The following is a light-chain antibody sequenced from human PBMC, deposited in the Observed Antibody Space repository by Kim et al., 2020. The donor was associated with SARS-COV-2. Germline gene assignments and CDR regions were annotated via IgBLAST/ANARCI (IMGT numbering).Light chain of an antibody. CDR2: SAS. V-gene: IGKV3-20*01. J-gene: IGKJ1*01. Sequence: ENVLTQSPDTLSLSPGERATLSCRASQSVSSNFLAWYQHKTGQAPRLLIYSASSRASGIPDRFSGSGSGTDFTLTISRLEPEDFAVYYCQQYGSSPLAFGQGTKVDIK. CDR3: QQYGSSPLA. CDR1: QSVSSNF.